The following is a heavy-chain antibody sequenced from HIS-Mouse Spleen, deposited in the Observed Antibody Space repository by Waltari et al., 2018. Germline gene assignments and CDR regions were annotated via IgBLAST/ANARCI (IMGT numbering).Heavy chain of an antibody. D-gene: IGHD6-6*01. CDR1: GGSISSSSYY. CDR2: IYYSGST. V-gene: IGHV4-39*07. J-gene: IGHJ4*02. Sequence: QLQLQESGPGLVKPSETLSLTCTVSGGSISSSSYYWGWIRQPPGKGLEWIGSIYYSGSTYYNPSLKSRVTLSVATSKNQFSLKLSSVTAAGTAVYYCARDSPYSSSSLGDYWGQGTLVTVSS. CDR3: ARDSPYSSSSLGDY.